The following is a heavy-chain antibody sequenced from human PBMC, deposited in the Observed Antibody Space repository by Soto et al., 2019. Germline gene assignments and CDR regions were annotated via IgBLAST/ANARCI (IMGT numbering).Heavy chain of an antibody. CDR3: ARDNGVGP. V-gene: IGHV4-30-4*01. Sequence: QVQLQESGPGLVKPSQTLSLTCTVSGGSISSGDYYWSWIRQPPGKGLEWIGYIYDSGSTYYNSSXKSRVNITLDTSKNQSSLKLTSVTAADTAVYYCARDNGVGPWGQGTLVTVSS. D-gene: IGHD2-8*01. CDR1: GGSISSGDYY. CDR2: IYDSGST. J-gene: IGHJ5*02.